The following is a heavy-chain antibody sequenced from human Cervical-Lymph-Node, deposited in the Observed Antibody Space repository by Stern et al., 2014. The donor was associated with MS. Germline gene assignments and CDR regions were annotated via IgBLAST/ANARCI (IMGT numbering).Heavy chain of an antibody. CDR1: GYTFTGYY. CDR3: ARGEGYSGYDGDSLGY. J-gene: IGHJ4*01. D-gene: IGHD5-12*01. V-gene: IGHV1-2*02. Sequence: QVQLVQSGSEVRKPGASVKVSCKSSGYTFTGYYIHWVRQAPGQGLEWLGWIGPHSGGTHYAQRFQGRVTMTRDKSINTAYMELTSLASDDTAVYFCARGEGYSGYDGDSLGYWGHGILVSVSS. CDR2: IGPHSGGT.